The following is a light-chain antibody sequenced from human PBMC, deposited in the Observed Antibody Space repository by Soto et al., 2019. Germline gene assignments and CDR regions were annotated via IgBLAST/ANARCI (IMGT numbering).Light chain of an antibody. J-gene: IGKJ3*01. CDR2: KAS. Sequence: DIQMTQSPSTLSASVGDRVTITCRASQSISSWLAGYQQKPGKAPKLLIYKASSLESGVPSRYSGSGSGTEFTLNISSLQPDDFATYYCQQYNSYPFTFCPGTKVDIK. V-gene: IGKV1-5*03. CDR1: QSISSW. CDR3: QQYNSYPFT.